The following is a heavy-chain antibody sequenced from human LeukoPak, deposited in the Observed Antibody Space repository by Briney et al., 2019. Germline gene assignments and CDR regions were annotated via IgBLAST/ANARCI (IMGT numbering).Heavy chain of an antibody. CDR2: INHSGST. D-gene: IGHD6-13*01. Sequence: PSETLSLTCAVYGGSFSGYYWSWIRQPPGKGLEWIGEINHSGSTNYNPSLKSRVTISVDTSKNQFSLKLGSVTAADTAVYYCASRVAAAGSYGMDVWGQGTTVTVSS. CDR3: ASRVAAAGSYGMDV. CDR1: GGSFSGYY. J-gene: IGHJ6*02. V-gene: IGHV4-34*01.